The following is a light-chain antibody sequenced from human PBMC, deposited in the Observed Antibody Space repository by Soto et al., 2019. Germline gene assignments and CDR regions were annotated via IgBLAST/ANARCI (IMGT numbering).Light chain of an antibody. CDR3: QLYGTSPKP. V-gene: IGKV3-20*01. Sequence: EIVLTQSPGTLSLSPGERATLSCRASQTVSSNYLAWYHQKPDQAPRLLIYAASTRATGIPDRFSGSGSGTDFTLSISRLEPEDFAVYYCQLYGTSPKPFGQGTKVEIK. CDR2: AAS. CDR1: QTVSSNY. J-gene: IGKJ1*01.